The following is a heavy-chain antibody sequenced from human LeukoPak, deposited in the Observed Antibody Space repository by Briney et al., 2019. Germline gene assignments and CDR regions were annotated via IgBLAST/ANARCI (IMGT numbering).Heavy chain of an antibody. CDR2: INHSGST. CDR1: GGSFSGYY. Sequence: SDTLSLTCAVYGGSFSGYYWGWIRQPQGKGLEWIGEINHSGSTNYNPSLKSRVTISVDTSKNQFSLKLSSVTAADTAVYYCARQSGYYSVDAFDIWGQGTMVTVSS. D-gene: IGHD3-22*01. J-gene: IGHJ3*02. V-gene: IGHV4-34*01. CDR3: ARQSGYYSVDAFDI.